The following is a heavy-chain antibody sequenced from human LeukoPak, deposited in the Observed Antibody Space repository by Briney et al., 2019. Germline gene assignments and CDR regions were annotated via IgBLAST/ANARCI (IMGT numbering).Heavy chain of an antibody. V-gene: IGHV4-59*01. J-gene: IGHJ6*03. Sequence: PSETLSLTCTVSGGSISSYYLSWIRQPPGKGLEWIGYIYYSGSTNYNPSLKSRVTISVDTSKNQFSLKLSSVTAADTAVYYCARVPIVVVPAAISSYYYYYMDVWGKGTTVTVSS. CDR3: ARVPIVVVPAAISSYYYYYMDV. CDR1: GGSISSYY. D-gene: IGHD2-2*02. CDR2: IYYSGST.